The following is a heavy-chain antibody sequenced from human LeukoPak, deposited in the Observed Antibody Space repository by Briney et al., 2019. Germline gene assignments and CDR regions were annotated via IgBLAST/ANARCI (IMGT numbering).Heavy chain of an antibody. J-gene: IGHJ4*02. CDR2: ISYDGSNK. V-gene: IGHV3-30*04. CDR1: GFTFSSYA. CDR3: ARTPLRWIQLWGIDY. D-gene: IGHD5-18*01. Sequence: PGGSLRLSCAASGFTFSSYAMHWVRQAPGKGLEWVAVISYDGSNKYYADSVKGRFTISRDNSKNTLYLQMNSLRAEDTAVYYCARTPLRWIQLWGIDYWGQGTLVTVSS.